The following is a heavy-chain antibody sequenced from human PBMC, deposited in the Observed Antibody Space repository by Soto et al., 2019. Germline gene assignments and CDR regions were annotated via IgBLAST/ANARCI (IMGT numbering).Heavy chain of an antibody. CDR2: INYRGGNT. V-gene: IGHV3-11*06. D-gene: IGHD4-17*01. CDR3: ARENYGAFEY. CDR1: GFRFSVYF. Sequence: QVQLVESGGGLVKPGGSPRLSCAASGFRFSVYFMSWLRQTPGNRLEWVSSINYRGGNTGYADFVRGRFTFSRDNAKTSLYLQMNSVTAEDTAVYYCARENYGAFEYWGQGILVTVSS. J-gene: IGHJ4*02.